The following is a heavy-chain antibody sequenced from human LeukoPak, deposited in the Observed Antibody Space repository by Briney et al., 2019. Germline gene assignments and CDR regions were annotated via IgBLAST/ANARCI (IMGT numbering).Heavy chain of an antibody. Sequence: GSLRLSCAASGFTFSSYGMHWVRQAPGKGLNWVAFIRYDGNNKYYADSVRGRFTISRDNSKNMLYLEMNSLRAEDTAVYYCAKVYGIYYDSSGYYFDYWGQGTLVTVSS. D-gene: IGHD3-22*01. CDR2: IRYDGNNK. J-gene: IGHJ4*02. CDR3: AKVYGIYYDSSGYYFDY. V-gene: IGHV3-30*02. CDR1: GFTFSSYG.